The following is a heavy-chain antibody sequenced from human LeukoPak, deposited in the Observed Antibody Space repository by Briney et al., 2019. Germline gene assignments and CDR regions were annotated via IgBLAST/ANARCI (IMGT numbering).Heavy chain of an antibody. Sequence: SVKVSCKASGGTFSSYAISWVRQAPGQGLEWMGGIIPIFGTANYAQKFQGRVTITADESTSTAYMELSSLRSEDTAVYYCARAIDDCSGGSCYQGYWFDPWGQGTLVTVSS. D-gene: IGHD2-15*01. CDR3: ARAIDDCSGGSCYQGYWFDP. CDR1: GGTFSSYA. J-gene: IGHJ5*02. CDR2: IIPIFGTA. V-gene: IGHV1-69*13.